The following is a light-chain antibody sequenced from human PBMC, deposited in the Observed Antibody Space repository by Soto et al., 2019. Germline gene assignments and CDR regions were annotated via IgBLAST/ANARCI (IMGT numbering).Light chain of an antibody. V-gene: IGLV2-14*01. Sequence: QYVLTQPASVSGSPGQSITISCTGTSSDVGAYNYVSWYQHHPGKAPKLIIYEVTYRPSGVSNRFSGSKSGNTASLTISRLQAEDEADYYCSSYRISMYVFGTGTKITVL. J-gene: IGLJ1*01. CDR2: EVT. CDR3: SSYRISMYV. CDR1: SSDVGAYNY.